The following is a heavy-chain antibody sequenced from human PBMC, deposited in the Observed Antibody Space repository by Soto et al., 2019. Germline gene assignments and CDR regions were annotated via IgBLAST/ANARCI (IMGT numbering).Heavy chain of an antibody. V-gene: IGHV3-11*01. CDR3: ARVSWREKYGTDV. CDR2: ITFSGNTV. CDR1: GFTFSDSY. Sequence: PGGSLRLSCAASGFTFSDSYMSWIRQAPGKGLEWISYITFSGNTVYYADSLKGRFTISRDNAKNSLYLQMNRLRAEDTAVYYCARVSWREKYGTDVRGKGTTVTVSS. J-gene: IGHJ6*04.